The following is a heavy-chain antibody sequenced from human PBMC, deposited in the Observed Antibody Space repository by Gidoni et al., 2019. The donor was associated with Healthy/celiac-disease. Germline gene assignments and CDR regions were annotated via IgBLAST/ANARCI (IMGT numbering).Heavy chain of an antibody. CDR1: GGPTSRGGYY. J-gene: IGHJ2*01. D-gene: IGHD4-17*01. Sequence: QVQLQESCPGLVKPSPTLSLPCTVSGGPTSRGGYYWSWIRQHPGKGLEWIGYIYYSGSTYYNPSRKSRVTISVDTSKNQFSRKLSSVTAADTAVYYCARDLGYGDYVWYFDLWGRGTLVTVSS. CDR2: IYYSGST. V-gene: IGHV4-31*03. CDR3: ARDLGYGDYVWYFDL.